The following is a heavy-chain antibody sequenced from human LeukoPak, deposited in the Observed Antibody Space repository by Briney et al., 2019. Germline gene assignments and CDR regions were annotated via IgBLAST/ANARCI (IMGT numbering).Heavy chain of an antibody. Sequence: ASVKVSCKTSGYTFTNLDINWLRLAPGQGLEWMGWMSPNSGGTGYAQKFQGRVSMTRDIFKSTAYMELSSLRSEDTAIYYCASNPPNTGDFYYWGLGTLVTVSS. CDR2: MSPNSGGT. CDR3: ASNPPNTGDFYY. D-gene: IGHD1-1*01. CDR1: GYTFTNLD. J-gene: IGHJ4*02. V-gene: IGHV1-8*01.